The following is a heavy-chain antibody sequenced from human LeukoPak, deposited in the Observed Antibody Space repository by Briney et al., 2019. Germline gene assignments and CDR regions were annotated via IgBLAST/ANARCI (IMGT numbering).Heavy chain of an antibody. D-gene: IGHD5-24*01. V-gene: IGHV3-48*03. CDR3: ASRTRRDGYNYFDY. CDR1: GFIFSSYE. Sequence: GGSLRLSCAASGFIFSSYETNWVRQAPGKGLEWVSYISSSGDTIFYADSVKGRFTISRDNAKNSLYLQMNSLRAEDTAVYYCASRTRRDGYNYFDYWGQGTLVTVSS. CDR2: ISSSGDTI. J-gene: IGHJ4*02.